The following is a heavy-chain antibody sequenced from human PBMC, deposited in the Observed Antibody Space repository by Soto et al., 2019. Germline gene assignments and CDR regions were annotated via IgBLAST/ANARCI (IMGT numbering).Heavy chain of an antibody. D-gene: IGHD6-13*01. Sequence: GSLRLSCAASGFTFSDYYMTWIRQAPGSGLEWVPYISSSSGTISYANSVKGRFTISRDNAQNSLYLQMTSLRAEDTAVYYCARGTYRSKTDFDYWGPGTLVTVSS. CDR3: ARGTYRSKTDFDY. V-gene: IGHV3-11*01. CDR1: GFTFSDYY. J-gene: IGHJ4*02. CDR2: ISSSSGTI.